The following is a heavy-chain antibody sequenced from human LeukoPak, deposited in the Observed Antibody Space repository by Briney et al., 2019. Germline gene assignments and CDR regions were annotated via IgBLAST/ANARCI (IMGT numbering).Heavy chain of an antibody. V-gene: IGHV3-53*01. CDR2: IYSGGAI. Sequence: GGSLRLSCVASGFAVCRNYMSWVRQAPGKGLECVSLIYSGGAIRYADSVKGRFTISRDDSRNTLYLQMNSLRGDDTAVYYCAKDVGKWESLHFFDYWGQGTLVTVSS. CDR3: AKDVGKWESLHFFDY. D-gene: IGHD1-26*01. J-gene: IGHJ4*02. CDR1: GFAVCRNY.